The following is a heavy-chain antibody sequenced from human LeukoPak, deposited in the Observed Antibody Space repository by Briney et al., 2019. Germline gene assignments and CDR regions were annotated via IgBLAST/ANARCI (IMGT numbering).Heavy chain of an antibody. CDR1: GGSFSGYY. V-gene: IGHV4-34*01. CDR2: IYHSGST. Sequence: SETLSLTCAVYGGSFSGYYWSWIRQPPGKGLEWIGYIYHSGSTYYNPSLKSRVTISVDRSKNQFSLKLSSVTAADTAVYYCAREFDYWGRGTLVTVSS. J-gene: IGHJ4*02. CDR3: AREFDY.